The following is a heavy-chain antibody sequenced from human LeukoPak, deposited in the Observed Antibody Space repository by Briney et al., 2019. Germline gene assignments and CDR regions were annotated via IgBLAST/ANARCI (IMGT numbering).Heavy chain of an antibody. CDR3: ATSQYCSSTSCLYYFDY. V-gene: IGHV1-24*01. CDR2: FDPEDGET. D-gene: IGHD2-2*01. J-gene: IGHJ4*02. Sequence: ASVNVSCKVSGYTLTELSMHWVRQAPGKGLEWMGGFDPEDGETIYAQKFQGRVTLTEDTSTDTAYMELSSLRSEDTAVYYCATSQYCSSTSCLYYFDYWGQGTLVTVSS. CDR1: GYTLTELS.